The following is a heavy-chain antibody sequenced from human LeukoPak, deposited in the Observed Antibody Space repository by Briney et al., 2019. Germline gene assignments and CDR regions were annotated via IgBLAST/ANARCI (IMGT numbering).Heavy chain of an antibody. CDR1: GYTFTGYY. CDR2: INPNSGGT. J-gene: IGHJ4*02. V-gene: IGHV1-2*02. Sequence: ASVKVSCKASGYTFTGYYMHWVRQAPGQGLDWVGWINPNSGGTNYAQKSQGRVTMTRDTTISTAYMELSRLRSHDTAVYYCARFGETLAYWGQGTLVTVSS. CDR3: ARFGETLAY. D-gene: IGHD3-10*01.